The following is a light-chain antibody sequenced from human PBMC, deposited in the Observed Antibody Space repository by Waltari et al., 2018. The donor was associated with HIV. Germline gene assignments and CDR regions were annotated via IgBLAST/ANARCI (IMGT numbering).Light chain of an antibody. CDR3: QQYYSLPWT. Sequence: EIVMTQSPATLSVSPGERATLSCRASQSVSSNLAWYQQKPGQAPRLLIYGASTRATGIPARFSGSGSGTEFTLTISSLQSEDFAVYYCQQYYSLPWTFGQGTKVEIK. V-gene: IGKV3-15*01. CDR1: QSVSSN. CDR2: GAS. J-gene: IGKJ1*01.